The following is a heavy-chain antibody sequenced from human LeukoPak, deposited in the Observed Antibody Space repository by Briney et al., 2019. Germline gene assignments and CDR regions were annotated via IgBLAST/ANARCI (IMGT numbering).Heavy chain of an antibody. CDR1: GGSISSSSYS. CDR3: ARSSLRGIWSGYPFDY. CDR2: IYYSGST. D-gene: IGHD3-3*01. V-gene: IGHV4-39*01. J-gene: IGHJ4*02. Sequence: SETLSLTCTVSGGSISSSSYSWGWIRQPPGKGLEWIGSIYYSGSTYYNPSLKSRVTISVDTSKNQFSLKLSSVTAADTAVYYCARSSLRGIWSGYPFDYWGQGTLVTVSS.